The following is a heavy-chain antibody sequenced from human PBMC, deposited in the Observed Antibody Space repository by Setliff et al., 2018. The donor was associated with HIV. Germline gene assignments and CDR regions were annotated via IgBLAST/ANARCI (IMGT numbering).Heavy chain of an antibody. CDR2: INPNNGDT. CDR1: GYTFTAYY. D-gene: IGHD2-2*01. CDR3: ATPISITSGSAFDY. Sequence: GASVKVSCKASGYTFTAYYLHWVRQAPGQGLEWMGRINPNNGDTNYAQKFQGRVTMTRDTSISTAYMELSRLRSDDTAVYYCATPISITSGSAFDYWGQGTLVTVSS. V-gene: IGHV1-2*06. J-gene: IGHJ4*02.